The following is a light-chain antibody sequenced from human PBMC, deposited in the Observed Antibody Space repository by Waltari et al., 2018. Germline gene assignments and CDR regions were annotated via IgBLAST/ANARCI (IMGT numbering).Light chain of an antibody. J-gene: IGLJ3*02. CDR1: GSDVGDYNY. CDR2: DVT. CDR3: CSYAGTWV. Sequence: QSALTQPRSVSGSPGQSVTISCTGSGSDVGDYNYVSWYQQHPGKAPKVVIYDVTKRPSGVPDRFSGSRSGNSASLTISGLQAADEADYYCCSYAGTWVFGGGTKLTVL. V-gene: IGLV2-11*01.